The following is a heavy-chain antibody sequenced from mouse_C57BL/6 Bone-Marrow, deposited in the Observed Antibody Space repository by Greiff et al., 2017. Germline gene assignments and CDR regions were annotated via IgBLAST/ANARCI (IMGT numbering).Heavy chain of an antibody. CDR3: ARHGNYEMDY. V-gene: IGHV14-4*01. J-gene: IGHJ4*01. CDR1: GFNIKDDY. CDR2: IDPENGDT. Sequence: VQLQQSGAELVRQGASVKLSCTASGFNIKDDYMHWVKQRPEQGLEWIGWIDPENGDTEYASKFQGKATITADTSSNTAYLQLSSLTSEDTAIYYCARHGNYEMDYWGQGTSVTVSS. D-gene: IGHD2-1*01.